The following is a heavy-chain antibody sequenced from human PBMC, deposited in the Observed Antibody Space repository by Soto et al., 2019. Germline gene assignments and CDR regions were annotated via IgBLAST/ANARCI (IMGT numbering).Heavy chain of an antibody. V-gene: IGHV1-69*13. Sequence: SVKVSCKASGGTFSNYAITWVRQAPGQGLEWLGRIIPIFGSANYAQKFQGRVTITADESTTTAYMELSSLRSDDTAVYYCAKDGGKDGYFGPQLDYWGQGTLVTVSS. J-gene: IGHJ4*02. CDR1: GGTFSNYA. CDR2: IIPIFGSA. CDR3: AKDGGKDGYFGPQLDY. D-gene: IGHD5-12*01.